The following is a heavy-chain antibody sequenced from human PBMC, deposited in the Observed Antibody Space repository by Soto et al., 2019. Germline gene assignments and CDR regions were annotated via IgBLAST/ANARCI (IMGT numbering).Heavy chain of an antibody. CDR3: VKAFGDWYPFEK. V-gene: IGHV3-23*01. J-gene: IGHJ4*02. CDR2: INDSGDLR. Sequence: GGSLRLSCVASGFTFGSYAMSWVRRAPGKGLEWVSTINDSGDLRYYAESVRGRFTISRENSKNTLYLKVNDLRAEETARYHCVKAFGDWYPFEKWGLRALVTVSS. D-gene: IGHD6-19*01. CDR1: GFTFGSYA.